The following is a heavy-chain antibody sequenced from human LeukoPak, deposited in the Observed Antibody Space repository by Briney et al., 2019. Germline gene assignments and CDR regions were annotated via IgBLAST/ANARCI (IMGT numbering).Heavy chain of an antibody. Sequence: GGSLRLSCAASGFTFSSYEMNWVRQAPGKGLEWVSYISSSGSTIYYADPVKGRFTISRDNAKNSLYLQMNSLRAEDTAVYYCARIPPPDCSGGSCYVYYYYYYYMDVWGKGTTVTISS. CDR3: ARIPPPDCSGGSCYVYYYYYYYMDV. V-gene: IGHV3-48*03. D-gene: IGHD2-15*01. J-gene: IGHJ6*03. CDR2: ISSSGSTI. CDR1: GFTFSSYE.